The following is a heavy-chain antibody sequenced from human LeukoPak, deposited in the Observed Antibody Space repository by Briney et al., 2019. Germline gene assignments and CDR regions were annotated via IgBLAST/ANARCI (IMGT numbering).Heavy chain of an antibody. CDR3: ARGQGYYYGSGSYQPHWFDP. V-gene: IGHV1-69*13. Sequence: SVKVSCKASGGTFSSYAISWVRQAPGQELEWMGGIIPIFGTANYAQKFQGRVTITADESTSTAYMELSSLRSEDTAVYYCARGQGYYYGSGSYQPHWFDPWGQGTLVTVSS. CDR1: GGTFSSYA. CDR2: IIPIFGTA. J-gene: IGHJ5*02. D-gene: IGHD3-10*01.